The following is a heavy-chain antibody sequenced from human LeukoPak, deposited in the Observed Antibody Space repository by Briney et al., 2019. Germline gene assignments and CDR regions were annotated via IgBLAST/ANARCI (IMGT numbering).Heavy chain of an antibody. CDR1: GVTFSSYA. J-gene: IGHJ4*02. CDR2: LSGTGGNT. Sequence: GGSLRLSCAASGVTFSSYAMTWVRQAPGKGLESVSALSGTGGNTYYADSVKGRFTISRDNSENTLYLQMNSLRAEDTAVYYCAKEGVESAVAAPLDYWGQGTLVTVSS. D-gene: IGHD6-19*01. CDR3: AKEGVESAVAAPLDY. V-gene: IGHV3-23*01.